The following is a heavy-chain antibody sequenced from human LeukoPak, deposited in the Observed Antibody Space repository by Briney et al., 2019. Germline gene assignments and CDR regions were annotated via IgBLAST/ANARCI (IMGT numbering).Heavy chain of an antibody. Sequence: GGSLRLSCTASGFIFSTYSMNSVRQDPGKGLEWVSSISSSSSYIYYADSVKGRFTISRDNAKNSLYLQMNSLRAEDTAVYYCARRLAGDSFDYWGQGTLVTVSS. J-gene: IGHJ4*02. V-gene: IGHV3-21*01. CDR2: ISSSSSYI. CDR1: GFIFSTYS. CDR3: ARRLAGDSFDY.